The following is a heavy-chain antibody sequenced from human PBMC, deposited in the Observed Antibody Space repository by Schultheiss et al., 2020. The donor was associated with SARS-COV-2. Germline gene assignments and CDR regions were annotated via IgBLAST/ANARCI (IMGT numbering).Heavy chain of an antibody. V-gene: IGHV4-59*12. CDR3: ARVVHGPGFDP. J-gene: IGHJ5*02. D-gene: IGHD1-1*01. Sequence: SETLSLTCTVSGGSISSYYWSWIRQPPGKGLEWIGYIYYSGSTNYNPSLKSRVTISVDTSKNQFSLKLSSVTAADTAVYYCARVVHGPGFDPWGQGTLVTVSS. CDR1: GGSISSYY. CDR2: IYYSGST.